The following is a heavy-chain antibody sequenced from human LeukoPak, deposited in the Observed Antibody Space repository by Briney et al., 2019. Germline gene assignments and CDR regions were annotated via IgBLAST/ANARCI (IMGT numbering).Heavy chain of an antibody. CDR2: IYPGDSDT. CDR1: GYSFTSYW. CDR3: ARSHIVVVTAIHDYGMDV. Sequence: GESLKISCKGSGYSFTSYWIGWVRQMPGKGLEWMGIIYPGDSDTRYSPSFQGQVTISADKSISTAYLQWSSLKASDTAMYYCARSHIVVVTAIHDYGMDVWGQGTTVTVSS. J-gene: IGHJ6*02. V-gene: IGHV5-51*01. D-gene: IGHD2-21*02.